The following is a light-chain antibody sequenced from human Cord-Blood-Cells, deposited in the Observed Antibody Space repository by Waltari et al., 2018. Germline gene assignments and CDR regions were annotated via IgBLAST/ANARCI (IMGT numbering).Light chain of an antibody. J-gene: IGKJ2*01. CDR2: GAS. CDR1: QRVSSSY. CDR3: QQYGSSPGT. Sequence: EIVLTQSPGTLSLSLGERATLSCRASQRVSSSYLAWYQQKPGQAPRLLIYGASSRATGIPDRFSGSGSGTDFTLTISRLEPEDFAVYYCQQYGSSPGTFGQGTKLEIK. V-gene: IGKV3-20*01.